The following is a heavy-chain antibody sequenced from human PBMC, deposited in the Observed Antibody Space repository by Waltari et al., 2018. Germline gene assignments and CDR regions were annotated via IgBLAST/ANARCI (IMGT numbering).Heavy chain of an antibody. CDR2: INPNSGDT. V-gene: IGHV1-2*06. CDR3: ARSGGGTTTFGVAE. CDR1: GYTFTDFF. J-gene: IGHJ4*02. D-gene: IGHD3-3*01. Sequence: QVQLVQSGAEVKKSGASVKVSCKASGYTFTDFFIHWVRQAPGQGLEWMGRINPNSGDTSDATGFQGRGTITGDTSITPAYVELTGLRSDETAIYYCARSGGGTTTFGVAEWGQGSLVTVSS.